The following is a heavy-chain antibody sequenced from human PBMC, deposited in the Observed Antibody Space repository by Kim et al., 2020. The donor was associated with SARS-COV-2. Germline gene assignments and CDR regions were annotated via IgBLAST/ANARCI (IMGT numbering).Heavy chain of an antibody. CDR2: INPSGGST. CDR3: ARPLHNRYSSGWYSHDYYYYGMDV. J-gene: IGHJ6*02. D-gene: IGHD6-19*01. V-gene: IGHV1-46*01. CDR1: GYTFTSYY. Sequence: ASVKVSCKASGYTFTSYYMHWVRQAPGQGLEWMGIINPSGGSTSYAQKFQGRVTMTRDTSTSTVYMELSSLRSEDTAVYYCARPLHNRYSSGWYSHDYYYYGMDVWGQGTTVTVSS.